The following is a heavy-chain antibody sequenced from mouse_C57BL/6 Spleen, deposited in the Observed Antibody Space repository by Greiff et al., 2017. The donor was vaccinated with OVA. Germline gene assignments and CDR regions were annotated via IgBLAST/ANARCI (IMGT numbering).Heavy chain of an antibody. CDR2: IDPSDSYT. D-gene: IGHD2-1*01. J-gene: IGHJ2*01. CDR3: ARKGGNYVFDY. CDR1: GYTFTSYW. Sequence: VQLQQPGAELVKPGASVKLSCKASGYTFTSYWMQWVKQRPGQGLEWIGEIDPSDSYTNYNQKFKGKATLTVDTSSSTAYMQLSSLTSEDSAVYYCARKGGNYVFDYWGKGTTLTVSS. V-gene: IGHV1-50*01.